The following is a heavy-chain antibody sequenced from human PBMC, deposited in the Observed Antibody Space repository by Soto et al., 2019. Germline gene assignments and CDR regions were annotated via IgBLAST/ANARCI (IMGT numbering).Heavy chain of an antibody. J-gene: IGHJ4*02. CDR3: AREENSGYGYYFDY. CDR1: GFTFSSYS. CDR2: ISSSSSTI. Sequence: EVQLVESGGGLVQPGGSLRLSCAASGFTFSSYSMNWVRQAPGKGLEWVSYISSSSSTIYYADSGKGRFTISRDNAKNSLYLQMNSLRAEDTAVYYCAREENSGYGYYFDYWGQGTLVTVSS. V-gene: IGHV3-48*01. D-gene: IGHD5-12*01.